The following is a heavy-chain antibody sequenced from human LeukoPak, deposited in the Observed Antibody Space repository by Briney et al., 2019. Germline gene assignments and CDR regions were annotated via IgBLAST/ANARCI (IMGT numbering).Heavy chain of an antibody. D-gene: IGHD1-26*01. CDR2: IHHSGSI. V-gene: IGHV4-4*02. J-gene: IGHJ4*02. Sequence: SETLSLTCAVSGVSISSNLWWTWVRQPPGKGLEWIAEIHHSGSINYNPSLKSRVTISVDKAKNQFSLKLSSVTAADTAVYYCARDRGIVGATEDYWGQGTLVTVSS. CDR1: GVSISSNLW. CDR3: ARDRGIVGATEDY.